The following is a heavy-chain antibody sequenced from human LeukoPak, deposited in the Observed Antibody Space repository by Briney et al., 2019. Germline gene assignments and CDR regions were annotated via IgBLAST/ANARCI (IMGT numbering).Heavy chain of an antibody. CDR2: INTNTGNP. CDR3: AVRYFVWWFDC. Sequence: ASVKVSCKASGYTFTSYAKNWVRQAPGQGLEWMGWINTNTGNPTYAQGFTGRFVFSLDTSVSTAYLQISSLKAEDTAVYYCAVRYFVWWFDCWGQGTMVTVSS. J-gene: IGHJ4*02. D-gene: IGHD3-9*01. CDR1: GYTFTSYA. V-gene: IGHV7-4-1*02.